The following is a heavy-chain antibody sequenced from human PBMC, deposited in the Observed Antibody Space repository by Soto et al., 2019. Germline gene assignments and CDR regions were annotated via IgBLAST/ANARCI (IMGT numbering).Heavy chain of an antibody. V-gene: IGHV4-34*01. Sequence: PSETLSLTCAVYGGSFSGYYWSWIRDPPGKELEWIGEINHSGSTNYNPSLKSRVTISVDTSKNQFSLKLSSVTAADTAVYYCARVLTTPNQYCSSTSCSFDYWGQGTLVTVSS. CDR1: GGSFSGYY. J-gene: IGHJ4*02. D-gene: IGHD2-2*01. CDR3: ARVLTTPNQYCSSTSCSFDY. CDR2: INHSGST.